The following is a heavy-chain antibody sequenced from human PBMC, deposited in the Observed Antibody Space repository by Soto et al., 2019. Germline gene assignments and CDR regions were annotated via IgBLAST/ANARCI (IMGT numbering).Heavy chain of an antibody. D-gene: IGHD3-3*01. Sequence: GGSLRLSCSASGFTFSSYAMHWVRQAPGKGLEYVSAISSNGGSTYYADSAKGRFTISRDNSKNTLYLQMSSLRAEDTAVYYCVMYDFWSGYSTYYYGMDVWGQGTTVTVSS. CDR1: GFTFSSYA. J-gene: IGHJ6*02. V-gene: IGHV3-64D*06. CDR2: ISSNGGST. CDR3: VMYDFWSGYSTYYYGMDV.